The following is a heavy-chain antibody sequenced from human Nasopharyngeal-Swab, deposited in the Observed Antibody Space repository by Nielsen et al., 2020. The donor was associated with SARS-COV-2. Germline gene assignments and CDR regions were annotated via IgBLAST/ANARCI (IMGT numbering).Heavy chain of an antibody. Sequence: GESLKISCAASGFTFSSYGMHWVRQAPGKGLEWVAVIWYDGSNKYYADSVKGRFTISRDNSKNTLYLQMNSLRAEDTAVYYCARTWMRVPDAFDIWGQGTMVTVSS. CDR3: ARTWMRVPDAFDI. J-gene: IGHJ3*02. V-gene: IGHV3-33*01. CDR1: GFTFSSYG. CDR2: IWYDGSNK. D-gene: IGHD2-2*03.